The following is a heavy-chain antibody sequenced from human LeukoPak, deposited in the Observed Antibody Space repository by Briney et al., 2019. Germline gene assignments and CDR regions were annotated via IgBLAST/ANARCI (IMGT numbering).Heavy chain of an antibody. V-gene: IGHV3-30*02. CDR2: IRLDGIDK. Sequence: GGSLRLSCAASGFTFSAHGMYWVRQAPGKGPDWLAYIRLDGIDKYYSDSVMGRFTVSRDNPKNTLYLQMNNLGAEDTAVYYCAKVTSGYQSDYWGQGTLVTVSS. CDR1: GFTFSAHG. CDR3: AKVTSGYQSDY. J-gene: IGHJ4*02. D-gene: IGHD3-22*01.